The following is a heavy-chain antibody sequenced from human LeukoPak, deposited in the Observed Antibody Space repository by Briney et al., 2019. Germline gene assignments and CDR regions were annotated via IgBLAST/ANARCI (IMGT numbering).Heavy chain of an antibody. CDR3: VRFGLTSSLDY. J-gene: IGHJ4*02. D-gene: IGHD6-13*01. Sequence: GESLKVSCKGSGYNFTIYWIGWVRQMPGKGLEWMGLIYPGDSDTRYSPSFQGQVTFSVDASISTAYLQLSGLRASDTAIYYCVRFGLTSSLDYWGQGTLVTVSS. CDR1: GYNFTIYW. CDR2: IYPGDSDT. V-gene: IGHV5-51*01.